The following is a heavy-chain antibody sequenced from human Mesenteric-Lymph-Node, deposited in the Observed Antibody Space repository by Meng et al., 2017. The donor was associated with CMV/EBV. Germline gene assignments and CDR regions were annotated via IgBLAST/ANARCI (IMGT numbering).Heavy chain of an antibody. V-gene: IGHV3-49*04. CDR3: TRGAASDMIAFGGVIGFDY. D-gene: IGHD3-16*01. CDR1: GFTFGAYA. Sequence: GGSLRLSCTGSGFTFGAYAMSWVRQAPGKGLEWVGFIRSKVHGGTTEYAASVKGRFSISRDDSYSIAFLQMNSLKTEDTAVYYCTRGAASDMIAFGGVIGFDYWGQGTLVTVSS. J-gene: IGHJ4*02. CDR2: IRSKVHGGTT.